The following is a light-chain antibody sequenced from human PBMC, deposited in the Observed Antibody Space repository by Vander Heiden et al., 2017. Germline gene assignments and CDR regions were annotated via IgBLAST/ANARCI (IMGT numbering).Light chain of an antibody. CDR1: RSVANC. CDR3: QQLYSIPLT. Sequence: DIQRTQPPSTLHASVADTVTNTRRPSRSVANCLNWYQHKPGDAPKVLIYAASSLQSGVPSRFNGSGSGTDFTLSIFSLRPEDFATYFCQQLYSIPLTFGGGTKVEIK. J-gene: IGKJ4*01. V-gene: IGKV1-39*01. CDR2: AAS.